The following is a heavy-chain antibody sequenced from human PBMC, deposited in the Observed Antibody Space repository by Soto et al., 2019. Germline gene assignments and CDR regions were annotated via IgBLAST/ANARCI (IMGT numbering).Heavy chain of an antibody. V-gene: IGHV1-58*01. J-gene: IGHJ4*02. CDR2: IVVGSGNT. CDR3: AADPRRIVGATLGY. Sequence: GASVKVSCKASGFTFTSSAVQWVRQARGQRLEWIGWIVVGSGNTNYAQKFQERVTITRDMSTSTAYMELSSLRSEDTAVYYCAADPRRIVGATLGYWGQGTLVTVSS. D-gene: IGHD1-26*01. CDR1: GFTFTSSA.